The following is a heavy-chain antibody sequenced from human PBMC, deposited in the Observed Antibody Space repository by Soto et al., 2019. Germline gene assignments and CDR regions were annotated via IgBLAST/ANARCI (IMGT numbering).Heavy chain of an antibody. Sequence: TLSLTCAISGDSVSSNNAAWNWIRQSPSRGLEWLGRTYYRSKWYDDYAVSVKSRITINSDTSENQFSLQLNSVTPDDTAVYYCARDRGRYIDKWGQGTLVTVSS. CDR3: ARDRGRYIDK. V-gene: IGHV6-1*01. J-gene: IGHJ4*02. D-gene: IGHD3-16*01. CDR2: TYYRSKWYD. CDR1: GDSVSSNNAA.